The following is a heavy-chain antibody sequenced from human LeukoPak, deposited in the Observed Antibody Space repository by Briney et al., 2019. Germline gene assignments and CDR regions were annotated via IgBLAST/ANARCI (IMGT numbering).Heavy chain of an antibody. J-gene: IGHJ4*02. D-gene: IGHD1-26*01. CDR2: IKNKHEHQAT. V-gene: IGHV3-15*01. CDR3: VTDANRILGARGTGY. Sequence: PGGSLRLSCVASGFTFNTYVMSWVRQAPGKGLEWVGLIKNKHEHQATDYAAPVRERFIITRDDSSSTLFLQMNSLKTEDTAVYYCVTDANRILGARGTGYWGQGILVTVSS. CDR1: GFTFNTYV.